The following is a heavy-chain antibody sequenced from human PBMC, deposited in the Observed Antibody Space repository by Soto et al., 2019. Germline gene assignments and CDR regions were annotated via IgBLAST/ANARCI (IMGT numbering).Heavy chain of an antibody. V-gene: IGHV4-59*01. CDR2: LYNTGST. Sequence: QVRLQESGPGLVKPSETLSLTCTVSGGSISRYYWSWIRQTPGKGLEWIGYLYNTGSTIYNPSLEGRVTISVDTSKNQFSLILNSVTAADTAVYYCARALWGYCGTDCSPLDVWGPGTTVTVSS. J-gene: IGHJ6*02. D-gene: IGHD2-21*02. CDR3: ARALWGYCGTDCSPLDV. CDR1: GGSISRYY.